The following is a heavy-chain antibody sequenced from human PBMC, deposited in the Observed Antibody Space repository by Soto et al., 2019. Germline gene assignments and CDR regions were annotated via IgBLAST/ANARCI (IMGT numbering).Heavy chain of an antibody. D-gene: IGHD4-4*01. Sequence: QVQLVESGGGVVQPGRSLTVSCAASGFAFSSYGMHWVRQAPGKGLQWVAVISYDGRNKYYADSVKGRFTISRDNSKNTLHLQMNRLRAEDTAVYYCAKVRLDYRNYYHYGMDVWGQGTTVTVSS. J-gene: IGHJ6*02. V-gene: IGHV3-30*18. CDR2: ISYDGRNK. CDR3: AKVRLDYRNYYHYGMDV. CDR1: GFAFSSYG.